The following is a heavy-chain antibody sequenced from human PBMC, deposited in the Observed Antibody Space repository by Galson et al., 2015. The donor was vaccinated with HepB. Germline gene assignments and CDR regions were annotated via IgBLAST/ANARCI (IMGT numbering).Heavy chain of an antibody. V-gene: IGHV1-18*01. J-gene: IGHJ6*02. CDR2: ISAYNGNT. CDR3: AREYYGSGSLYYYYGMDV. Sequence: SVKVSCKASGYTFTSYGISWVRQAPGQGLEWMGWISAYNGNTNYAQKLQGRVTMTTDTSTSTAYMELRSLRSDDTAVYYCAREYYGSGSLYYYYGMDVWGQGTTVTVSS. D-gene: IGHD3-10*01. CDR1: GYTFTSYG.